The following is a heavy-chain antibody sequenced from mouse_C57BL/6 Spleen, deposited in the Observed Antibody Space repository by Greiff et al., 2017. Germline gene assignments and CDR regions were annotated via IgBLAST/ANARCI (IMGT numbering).Heavy chain of an antibody. CDR3: ARGGLRRGYYAMDY. CDR2: IYPGSGST. D-gene: IGHD2-4*01. CDR1: GYTFTSYW. J-gene: IGHJ4*01. V-gene: IGHV1-55*01. Sequence: VQLQQPGAELVKPGASVKMSCKASGYTFTSYWITWVKQRPGQGLEWIGDIYPGSGSTNYNEKFKSKATLTVDTSSSTAYMQLSSLTSEDSAVXYCARGGLRRGYYAMDYWGQGTSVTVSS.